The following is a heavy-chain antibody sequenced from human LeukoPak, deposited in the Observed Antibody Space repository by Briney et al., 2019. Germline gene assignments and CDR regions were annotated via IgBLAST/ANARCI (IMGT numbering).Heavy chain of an antibody. Sequence: PGGSLRLSCAASGFSFSSYSINWVRQAPGKGLEWVSYISGDGNAKHYTDSVKGRFTISRDNAKNSLYLQMNSLRAEDTAVYYCASNDYNNYPNRFDPWGQGTLVTVSS. CDR2: ISGDGNAK. D-gene: IGHD4-11*01. V-gene: IGHV3-48*01. CDR3: ASNDYNNYPNRFDP. CDR1: GFSFSSYS. J-gene: IGHJ5*02.